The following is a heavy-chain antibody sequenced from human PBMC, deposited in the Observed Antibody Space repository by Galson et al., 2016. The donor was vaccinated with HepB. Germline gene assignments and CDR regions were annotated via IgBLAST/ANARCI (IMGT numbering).Heavy chain of an antibody. CDR3: ARELDHSFYFDY. CDR2: IKPSGGNT. CDR1: GYPFNTYN. Sequence: VKVSCKASGYPFNTYNMHWVRQAPGQGLEWMGIIKPSGGNTIYAQKFQDRITMTRDTSTSTVYMELISLRSEDTAVYYCARELDHSFYFDYWGQGTLLTVSS. V-gene: IGHV1-46*02. J-gene: IGHJ4*02. D-gene: IGHD1-14*01.